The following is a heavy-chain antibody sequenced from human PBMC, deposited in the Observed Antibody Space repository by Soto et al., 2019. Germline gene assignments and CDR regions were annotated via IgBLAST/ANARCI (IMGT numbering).Heavy chain of an antibody. V-gene: IGHV1-69*12. CDR2: IIPIFGTA. CDR1: GGTFSSYA. CDR3: ASCVVVVAAGYWYFDL. Sequence: QVQLVQSGAEVKKPGSSVKVSCKASGGTFSSYAISWVRQAPGQGLEWMGGIIPIFGTANYAQKFQGRVTITADESTSTAYMELGSLGSEDTAVYYCASCVVVVAAGYWYFDLWGRGTLVTVSS. D-gene: IGHD2-15*01. J-gene: IGHJ2*01.